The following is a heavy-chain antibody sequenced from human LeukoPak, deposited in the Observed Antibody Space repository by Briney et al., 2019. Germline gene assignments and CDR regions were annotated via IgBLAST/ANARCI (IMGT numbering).Heavy chain of an antibody. CDR1: GYTFTSYA. CDR3: ASNSGDDFWSGYSDCYYYMDV. V-gene: IGHV1-69*13. J-gene: IGHJ6*03. D-gene: IGHD3-3*01. CDR2: IIPIFGTA. Sequence: ASVKVSCKASGYTFTSYAISWVRQAPGQGLEWMGGIIPIFGTANYAQKFQGRVTITADESTSTAYMELSSLRSEDTAVYYCASNSGDDFWSGYSDCYYYMDVWGKGTTVTVSS.